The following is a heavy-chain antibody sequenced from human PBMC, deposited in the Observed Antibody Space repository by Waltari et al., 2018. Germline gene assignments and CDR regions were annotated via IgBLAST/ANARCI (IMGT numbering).Heavy chain of an antibody. D-gene: IGHD2-15*01. CDR1: GYSFTSYW. J-gene: IGHJ3*02. CDR2: IYPGDSDT. CDR3: ARRDGIGGYCSGGSCFRGAFDI. V-gene: IGHV5-51*01. Sequence: EVQLVQSGAEVKKPGESLKISCKGYGYSFTSYWIGWVRQMPGKGLEWMGIIYPGDSDTRYSPSFQGQVTISADKSISTAYLQWSSLKASDTAMYYCARRDGIGGYCSGGSCFRGAFDIWGQGTMVTVSS.